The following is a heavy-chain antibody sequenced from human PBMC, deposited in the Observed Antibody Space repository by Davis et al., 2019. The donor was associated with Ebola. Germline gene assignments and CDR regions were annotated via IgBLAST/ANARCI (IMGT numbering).Heavy chain of an antibody. CDR2: IRYDGSNK. J-gene: IGHJ3*02. D-gene: IGHD2-15*01. V-gene: IGHV3-30*02. CDR1: GFTFSSYG. Sequence: GESLKISCAASGFTFSSYGMHWVRQAPGKGLEWVAFIRYDGSNKYYADSVKGRFTISRDNSKNTLYLQMNSLRAEDTAVYYCAKLVPKDFDAFDIWGQGTMVTVSS. CDR3: AKLVPKDFDAFDI.